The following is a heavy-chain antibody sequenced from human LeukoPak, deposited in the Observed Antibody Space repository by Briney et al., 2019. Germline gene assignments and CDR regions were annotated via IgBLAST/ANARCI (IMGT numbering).Heavy chain of an antibody. CDR2: IKKDGSEK. V-gene: IGHV3-7*01. CDR3: ARDRQIAY. Sequence: GGSLRLSCAASGFTFSNYWLTWVRQAPGQWLEWVANIKKDGSEKHYVDSVKGRLTISRDNAKNSLYLQMNSLRAEDTAVYYCARDRQIAYWGQGTLVTVSS. CDR1: GFTFSNYW. J-gene: IGHJ4*02.